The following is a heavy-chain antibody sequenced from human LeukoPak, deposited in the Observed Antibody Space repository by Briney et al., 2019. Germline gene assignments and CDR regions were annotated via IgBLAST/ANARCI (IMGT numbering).Heavy chain of an antibody. CDR3: AREGVEMAAVGDFDY. CDR2: INHSGST. CDR1: GGSFSGYY. V-gene: IGHV4-34*01. Sequence: SETLSLTCAVYGGSFSGYYWSWIRQPPGKGLEWIGEINHSGSTNYNPSLKSRVTISVDTSKNQFSLKLSSVTAADTAVYYCAREGVEMAAVGDFDYWGQGTLVTVSS. J-gene: IGHJ4*02. D-gene: IGHD5-24*01.